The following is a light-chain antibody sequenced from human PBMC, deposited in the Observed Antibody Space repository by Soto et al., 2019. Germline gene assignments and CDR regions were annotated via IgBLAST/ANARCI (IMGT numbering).Light chain of an antibody. CDR2: AAS. Sequence: IHMTQSPSSLSASVGDGVTITCRASQSISSYVSWYQQKPGKAPKLLIYAASSLQSGVPSRFSGSGSGTDFTLTISSLQPEDFATYYCQQSYSPPPVTFGQGTRLEIK. CDR1: QSISSY. J-gene: IGKJ5*01. V-gene: IGKV1-39*01. CDR3: QQSYSPPPVT.